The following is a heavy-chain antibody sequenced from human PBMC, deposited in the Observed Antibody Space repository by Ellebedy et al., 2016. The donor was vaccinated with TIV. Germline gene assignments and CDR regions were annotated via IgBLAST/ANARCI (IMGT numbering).Heavy chain of an antibody. CDR3: AREIRAYDS. Sequence: SQTLSLTCAISGDSVSSKSAAWTWLRQSPWRGLECLGRTYYRSKWYNEYAVSVESRITINPDTSKNQFSLQLSSVTPEDTAIYYCAREIRAYDSWGQGTLVTVSS. CDR1: GDSVSSKSAA. V-gene: IGHV6-1*01. CDR2: TYYRSKWYN. J-gene: IGHJ4*02.